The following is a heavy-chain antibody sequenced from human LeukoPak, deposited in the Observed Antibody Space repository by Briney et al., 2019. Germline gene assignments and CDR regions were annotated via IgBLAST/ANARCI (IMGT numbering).Heavy chain of an antibody. CDR1: GYTFTGYY. J-gene: IGHJ3*02. CDR3: ARPISTVVRRNAFDI. CDR2: INPNSGGT. Sequence: ASVKVSCKASGYTFTGYYMHWVRLAPGQGLEWMGWINPNSGGTNYAQKFQGRVTMTRDTSISTAYMELSRLRSDDTAVYYCARPISTVVRRNAFDIWGQGTMVTVSS. D-gene: IGHD4-23*01. V-gene: IGHV1-2*02.